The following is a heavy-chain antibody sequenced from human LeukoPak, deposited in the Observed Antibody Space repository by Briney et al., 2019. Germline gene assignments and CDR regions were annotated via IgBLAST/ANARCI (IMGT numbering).Heavy chain of an antibody. CDR3: ARDETSYYMDV. CDR1: GVSISSGDYY. CDR2: ISYSVST. Sequence: PSETLSLTCAVSGVSISSGDYYWTWIRQPPGKGLEWIRYISYSVSTYYNPSLKSGITISLDTSKSQFSLKVTSVTAADTAVYYCARDETSYYMDVCGTGTTVTVSS. J-gene: IGHJ6*03. V-gene: IGHV4-30-4*08.